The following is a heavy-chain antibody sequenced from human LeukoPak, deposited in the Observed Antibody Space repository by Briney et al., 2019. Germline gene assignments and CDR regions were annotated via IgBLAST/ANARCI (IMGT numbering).Heavy chain of an antibody. CDR3: ARDPSSNYYDSSGYYHQAGWFDP. D-gene: IGHD3-22*01. CDR2: IYYSGST. J-gene: IGHJ5*02. V-gene: IGHV4-31*03. Sequence: PSETLSLTCTVSGGSISSGGYYWSWIRQYPGKGLEWIGYIYYSGSTYYNPSLKSRVTISVDTSKNQFSLKLSSVTAADTAVYYCARDPSSNYYDSSGYYHQAGWFDPWGQGTLVTVSS. CDR1: GGSISSGGYY.